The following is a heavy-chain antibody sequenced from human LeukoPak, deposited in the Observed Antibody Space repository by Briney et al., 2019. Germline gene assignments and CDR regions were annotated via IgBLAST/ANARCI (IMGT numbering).Heavy chain of an antibody. CDR1: GYTFTSYG. CDR2: ISAYNGNT. V-gene: IGHV1-18*01. D-gene: IGHD3-16*02. Sequence: ASVKVSCKASGYTFTSYGISWVRQAPGQGLEWMGWISAYNGNTNYAQKLQGRVTMTTDTSTSTAYMELRSLRSDDTAVYYCARSMITFGGVIVNPPDCWGQGTLVTVSS. J-gene: IGHJ4*02. CDR3: ARSMITFGGVIVNPPDC.